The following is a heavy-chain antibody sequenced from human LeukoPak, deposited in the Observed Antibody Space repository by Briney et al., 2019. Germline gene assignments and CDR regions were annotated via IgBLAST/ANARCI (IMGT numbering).Heavy chain of an antibody. CDR3: RRTQWWSEKPPYHYGRDV. D-gene: IGHD2-15*01. V-gene: IGHV1-69*13. Sequence: SVRLSCKASGGTLTSYATSWVRPAPGQGLEWMAGITPIFGTANYAQKSQGRVTNNAAGPTTTSSMDLTSLRSGDPAAFSCRRTQWWSEKPPYHYGRDVWRQGPTVTVSS. CDR1: GGTLTSYA. CDR2: ITPIFGTA. J-gene: IGHJ6*01.